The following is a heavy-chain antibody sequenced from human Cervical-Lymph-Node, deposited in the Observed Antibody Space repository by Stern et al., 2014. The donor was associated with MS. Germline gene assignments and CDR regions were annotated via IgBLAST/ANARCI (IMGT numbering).Heavy chain of an antibody. Sequence: VQLVESGGGVVQPGRSLRLSCAASGFTFSTYTMDWVRQAPGKGLEWVAVILYDGSNENYADSVKGRFTISRDNSKNTMYLQMNSLGDEDTAVYYCLRDLGSRGVGATPAYWGQGTLVTVSS. CDR1: GFTFSTYT. V-gene: IGHV3-30*04. CDR2: ILYDGSNE. D-gene: IGHD1-26*01. J-gene: IGHJ4*02. CDR3: LRDLGSRGVGATPAY.